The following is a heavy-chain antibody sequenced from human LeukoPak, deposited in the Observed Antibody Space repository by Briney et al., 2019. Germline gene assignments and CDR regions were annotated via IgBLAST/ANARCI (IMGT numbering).Heavy chain of an antibody. Sequence: GGSLRLSCAASGFTFSGYNMNWVRQAPGKRLEWVAFIRSSGSLIYYAESVKGRFTISRDNSRNSLYLQMNSLRVKDTAVYYCARNFYETTGFYYDAFDIWGQGTAVTVSS. CDR1: GFTFSGYN. CDR2: IRSSGSLI. CDR3: ARNFYETTGFYYDAFDI. V-gene: IGHV3-48*04. J-gene: IGHJ3*02. D-gene: IGHD3-22*01.